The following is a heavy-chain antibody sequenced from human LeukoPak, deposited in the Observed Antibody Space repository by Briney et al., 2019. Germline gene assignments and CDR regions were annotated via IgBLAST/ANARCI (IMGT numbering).Heavy chain of an antibody. CDR3: ARGATGSGVGY. J-gene: IGHJ4*02. V-gene: IGHV3-7*01. Sequence: PGGSLRLSCAASGFTFSSYWMSWVRQAPGKGLEWVANIKQDGSEKYYVDSVKGRFTISRDNAKNSLYLQMISLRAEDTAMYYCARGATGSGVGYWGQGTLVTVSS. D-gene: IGHD2-8*02. CDR2: IKQDGSEK. CDR1: GFTFSSYW.